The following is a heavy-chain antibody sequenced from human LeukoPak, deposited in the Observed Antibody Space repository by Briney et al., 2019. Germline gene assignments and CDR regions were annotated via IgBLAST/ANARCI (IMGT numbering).Heavy chain of an antibody. D-gene: IGHD5-18*01. CDR1: GGSISNGGYY. CDR3: AREGDNYGNWFDP. CDR2: IYTSGST. J-gene: IGHJ5*02. Sequence: PSETLSLTCTVSGGSISNGGYYWSWIRQPAGKGLEWIGRIYTSGSTNYNPSLKSRLTISVDTSKNQFSLKLSSVTTADTAVYYCAREGDNYGNWFDPWGQGTLVTVSS. V-gene: IGHV4-61*02.